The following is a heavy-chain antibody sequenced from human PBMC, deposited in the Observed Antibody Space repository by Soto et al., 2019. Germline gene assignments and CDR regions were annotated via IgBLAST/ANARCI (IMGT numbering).Heavy chain of an antibody. Sequence: PGGSLRLSCAASVFTCSSYAMRWVRQAPGKWLEGVSAISVSGGSTYYANSVKGRFTISRDNSKNTLYLQRNSLRAEDTAVYYCAKDGCGGDCYFHWFYPWGQGTLVTVSS. CDR1: VFTCSSYA. V-gene: IGHV3-23*01. J-gene: IGHJ5*02. CDR2: ISVSGGST. D-gene: IGHD2-21*02. CDR3: AKDGCGGDCYFHWFYP.